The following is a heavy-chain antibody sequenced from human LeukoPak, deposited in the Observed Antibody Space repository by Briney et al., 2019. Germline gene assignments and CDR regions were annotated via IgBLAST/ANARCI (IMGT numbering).Heavy chain of an antibody. J-gene: IGHJ4*02. Sequence: GGPLRLSCVGSGFTFRSHAMSWVRQAPEKGLEFVSGIYENGGTTYYADSVKGRFSISRDNSKNTLYLQMDSLRGEDTAVYYCAKDFRIGYSAHFNYWGQGALVTVSS. CDR3: AKDFRIGYSAHFNY. D-gene: IGHD2-21*01. V-gene: IGHV3-23*01. CDR2: IYENGGTT. CDR1: GFTFRSHA.